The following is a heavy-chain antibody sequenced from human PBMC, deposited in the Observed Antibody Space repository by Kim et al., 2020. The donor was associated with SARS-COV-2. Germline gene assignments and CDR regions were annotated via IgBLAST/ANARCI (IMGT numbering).Heavy chain of an antibody. Sequence: SETLSLTCTVSGGSVSSSSYYWGWIRQPPGKGLEWIGNIYYTGSTYYNPSLKSRVTISVDTSKNQFSLKLSSLTAADTAVYYCGRLEYSSSSRLFDPWGQGTLVTVSS. CDR1: GGSVSSSSYY. CDR3: GRLEYSSSSRLFDP. J-gene: IGHJ5*02. V-gene: IGHV4-39*01. CDR2: IYYTGST. D-gene: IGHD6-6*01.